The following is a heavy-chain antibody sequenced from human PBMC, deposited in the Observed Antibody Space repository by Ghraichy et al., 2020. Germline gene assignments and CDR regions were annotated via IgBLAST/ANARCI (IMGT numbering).Heavy chain of an antibody. CDR1: GYTFTGYY. CDR3: ARVEGYYDFWSYY. CDR2: INPNSGGT. J-gene: IGHJ4*02. V-gene: IGHV1-2*02. D-gene: IGHD3-3*01. Sequence: ASVKVSCKASGYTFTGYYMHWVRQAPGQGLEWMGWINPNSGGTNYAQKFQGRVTMTRDTSISTAYMELSRLRSDDTAVYYLARVEGYYDFWSYYWGQGTLVTVSS.